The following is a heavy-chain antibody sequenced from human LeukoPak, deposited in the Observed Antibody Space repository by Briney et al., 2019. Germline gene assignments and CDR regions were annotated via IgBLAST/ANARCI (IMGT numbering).Heavy chain of an antibody. CDR1: GFTFSKYW. V-gene: IGHV3-74*01. CDR2: INTDVSVT. CDR3: ATKRRLAPPPYS. Sequence: PGGSLTLSCAASGFTFSKYWVLWVRHAPGKALESVSRINTDVSVTTYAESVKGRFTVSRDNADNTVFLQMNSVRDEVTSVYYCATKRRLAPPPYSWGQGTPVTVSS. D-gene: IGHD6-19*01. J-gene: IGHJ4*02.